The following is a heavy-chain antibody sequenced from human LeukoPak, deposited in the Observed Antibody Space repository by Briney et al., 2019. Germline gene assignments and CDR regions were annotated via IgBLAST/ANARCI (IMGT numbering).Heavy chain of an antibody. V-gene: IGHV1-8*01. Sequence: ASVKVSCKASGYTFTSYDINWVRQATGQGLEWMGWMNPNSGNTGHAQKFQGRVTMTRNTSISTAYMELSSLRSEDTAVYYCARPIDDYGMDVWGQGTTVTVSS. CDR3: ARPIDDYGMDV. CDR2: MNPNSGNT. D-gene: IGHD1-26*01. CDR1: GYTFTSYD. J-gene: IGHJ6*02.